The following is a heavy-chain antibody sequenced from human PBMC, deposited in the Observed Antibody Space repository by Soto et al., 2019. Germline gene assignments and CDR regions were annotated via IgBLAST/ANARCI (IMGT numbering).Heavy chain of an antibody. J-gene: IGHJ4*02. CDR1: DGSMNSDSSY. V-gene: IGHV4-39*01. D-gene: IGHD3-22*01. Sequence: PSETLSLTCRVSDGSMNSDSSYWGWIRQPPGKGLEWIGVINHSGSTYHNLSLKGRVTMSVDASRNQFSLKLTSMTAADTAVYYCARLGGYVSVGYYYIWDSWVQGTLVTVSS. CDR2: INHSGST. CDR3: ARLGGYVSVGYYYIWDS.